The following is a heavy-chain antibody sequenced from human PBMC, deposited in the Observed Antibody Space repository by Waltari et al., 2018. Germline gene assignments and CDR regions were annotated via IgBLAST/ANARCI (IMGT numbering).Heavy chain of an antibody. J-gene: IGHJ3*01. V-gene: IGHV1-24*01. D-gene: IGHD7-27*01. CDR1: GYTLIELS. CDR3: VTEGGNSGAFDF. Sequence: QLQLVQSGAEVKTPGASVTVSCKVSGYTLIELSMHWVRQAPGKGLEWIGGVGPEGARIVYAQTFQGRVSLTEDTSTDTAYMVLSSLRVEDAAVYYCVTEGGNSGAFDFWGPGTMVTVFS. CDR2: VGPEGARI.